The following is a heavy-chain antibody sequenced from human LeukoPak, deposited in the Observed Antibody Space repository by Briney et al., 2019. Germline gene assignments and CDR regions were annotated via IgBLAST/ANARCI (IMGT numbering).Heavy chain of an antibody. D-gene: IGHD4-17*01. Sequence: SETLSLTCTVSGGSISSGSYYWNWIRQPAGKGREWIGRIYTSGSTNYNPSLKSRVTISVDTSKNHFSLKLISVTAADTAVYYCARDGDYGDYNWFDPWGQGTLVTVSS. CDR1: GGSISSGSYY. CDR3: ARDGDYGDYNWFDP. J-gene: IGHJ5*02. V-gene: IGHV4-61*02. CDR2: IYTSGST.